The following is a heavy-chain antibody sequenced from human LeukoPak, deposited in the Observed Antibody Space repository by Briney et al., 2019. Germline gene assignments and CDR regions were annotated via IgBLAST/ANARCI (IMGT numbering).Heavy chain of an antibody. V-gene: IGHV4-34*01. D-gene: IGHD2-15*01. CDR1: SGSFSGYY. J-gene: IGHJ6*02. Sequence: PSETLSLTCAVYSGSFSGYYWSWIRQPPGKGLEWIGEINHSGSTNYNPSLKSRVTISIDTSKNQFSLKLTSVSAADTAVYYCARQERWYGMDVWGQGTTVTVSS. CDR2: INHSGST. CDR3: ARQERWYGMDV.